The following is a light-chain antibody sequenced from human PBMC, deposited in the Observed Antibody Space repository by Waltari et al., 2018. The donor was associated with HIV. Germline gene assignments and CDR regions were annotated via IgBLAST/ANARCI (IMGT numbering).Light chain of an antibody. CDR1: QTIGIY. CDR2: AAS. J-gene: IGKJ4*01. V-gene: IGKV1-39*01. CDR3: QQSYSTPPT. Sequence: DIQMTQSPSSLSASVGDRVTITCRASQTIGIYLNWNQQKPGKAPNLLIYAASRLQSGVPSRFRGSGSETDFTLTISSLQPEDFATYYCQQSYSTPPTFGGGTKVDIK.